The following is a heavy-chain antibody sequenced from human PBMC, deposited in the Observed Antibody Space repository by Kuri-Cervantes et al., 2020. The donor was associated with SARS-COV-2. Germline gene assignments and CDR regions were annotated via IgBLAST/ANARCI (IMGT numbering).Heavy chain of an antibody. Sequence: GGSLRFSCAASGFTFSSYGRHWVRQAPGKGLVWVSSIISDGSSTSYANCVKGRFTISRDNAKNPLYLQMNSLSAEDTAVYYCAREGSYGYAFDIWGQGTMVTVSS. D-gene: IGHD1-26*01. V-gene: IGHV3-74*01. CDR2: IISDGSST. CDR1: GFTFSSYG. J-gene: IGHJ3*02. CDR3: AREGSYGYAFDI.